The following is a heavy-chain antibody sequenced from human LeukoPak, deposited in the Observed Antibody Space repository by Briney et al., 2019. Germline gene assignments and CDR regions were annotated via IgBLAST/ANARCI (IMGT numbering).Heavy chain of an antibody. CDR2: INPNSGGT. D-gene: IGHD3-9*01. V-gene: IGHV1-2*02. J-gene: IGHJ5*02. CDR3: ATESDILEP. Sequence: PGASVKVSCKASGYTFTGYYIHWVRQAPGQGLEWMGWINPNSGGTNYAQKFQGRVTMTRDTSITTAYMELSRLRSDDTAVYYCATESDILEPWGQGTLVTVSS. CDR1: GYTFTGYY.